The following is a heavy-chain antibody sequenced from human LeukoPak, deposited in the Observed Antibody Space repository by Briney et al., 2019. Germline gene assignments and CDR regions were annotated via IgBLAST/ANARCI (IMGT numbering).Heavy chain of an antibody. CDR3: ARERLITVGCYFDY. J-gene: IGHJ4*02. V-gene: IGHV3-64*01. Sequence: GGSLRLSCAASGFTFSSYAMHWVRQAPGKGLEYVSAISSNGGSTYYANSVKGRFTISRDNSKNTLYLQMGSLRAEDMAVYYCARERLITVGCYFDYWGQGTLVTVSS. CDR2: ISSNGGST. CDR1: GFTFSSYA. D-gene: IGHD3-16*01.